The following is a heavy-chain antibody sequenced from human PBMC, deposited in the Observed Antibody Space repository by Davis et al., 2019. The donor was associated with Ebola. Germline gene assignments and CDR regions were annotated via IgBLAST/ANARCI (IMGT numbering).Heavy chain of an antibody. CDR1: GFTFSSYA. CDR2: ISSTGGST. V-gene: IGHV3-64D*08. J-gene: IGHJ5*02. Sequence: GESLKISCSASGFTFSSYAMHWVRQAPGKGLEYVSAISSTGGSTYYADSVKGRFTISRANSKNTLYLQMSSLRAEDTAVYYCVKDALRGSYRLNWFDPWGQGTLVTVSS. D-gene: IGHD1-26*01. CDR3: VKDALRGSYRLNWFDP.